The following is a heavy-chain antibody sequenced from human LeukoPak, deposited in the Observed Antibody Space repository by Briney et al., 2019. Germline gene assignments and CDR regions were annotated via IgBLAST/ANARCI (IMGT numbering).Heavy chain of an antibody. Sequence: PGGSLRLSCAASGFTVSSNYMSWVRQPPGKGLEWIGNIYYSGSTYYNPSLKSRVTISVDTSKNQFSLKLSSVTAADTAVYYCATWGDYYGSSGYYDQWFDPWGQGTPVTVSS. CDR3: ATWGDYYGSSGYYDQWFDP. J-gene: IGHJ5*02. CDR2: IYYSGST. D-gene: IGHD3-22*01. CDR1: GFTVSSNY. V-gene: IGHV4-59*04.